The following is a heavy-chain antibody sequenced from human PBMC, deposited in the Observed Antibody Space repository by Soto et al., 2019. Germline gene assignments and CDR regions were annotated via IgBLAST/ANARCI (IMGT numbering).Heavy chain of an antibody. D-gene: IGHD6-6*01. J-gene: IGHJ6*02. CDR2: IYYRGNT. CDR3: ARDPEYSSFRGNGMDV. Sequence: SETLSLTCTVSGGSISSDDYYWNWIRQRPGKGLEWIGNIYYRGNTNYNPSLKSRVTISVDTSKNQFSLKLSSVTAADTAVYYCARDPEYSSFRGNGMDVWGQGTTVTVS. CDR1: GGSISSDDYY. V-gene: IGHV4-31*03.